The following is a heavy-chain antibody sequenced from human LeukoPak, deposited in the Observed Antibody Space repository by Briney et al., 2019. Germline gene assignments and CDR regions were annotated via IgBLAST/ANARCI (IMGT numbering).Heavy chain of an antibody. CDR2: IIPIFGTA. CDR1: GGTFSSYA. CDR3: ASDGWVTTYYFDY. Sequence: SVKVSCKASGGTFSSYAISWVRQAPGQGLEWMGGIIPIFGTANYAQKFQGRVTITADESTNTAYMELSSLRSEDTAVYYCASDGWVTTYYFDYWGQGTLVTVSS. J-gene: IGHJ4*02. V-gene: IGHV1-69*13. D-gene: IGHD5-18*01.